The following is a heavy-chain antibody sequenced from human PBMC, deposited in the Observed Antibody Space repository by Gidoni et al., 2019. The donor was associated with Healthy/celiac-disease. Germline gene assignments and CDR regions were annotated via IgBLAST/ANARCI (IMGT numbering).Heavy chain of an antibody. CDR1: GYTFTSYG. J-gene: IGHJ4*02. D-gene: IGHD3-22*01. Sequence: QAQLVQSGAEVKKPGASVKVSCKASGYTFTSYGIRWVRQAPRQGLEWRGWISAYNGNTNYAQKLQGRVTMTTDTSTSTAYMELRSLRSDDTAVYYCARDNEKSSGPPFDYWGQGTLVTVSS. CDR3: ARDNEKSSGPPFDY. V-gene: IGHV1-18*01. CDR2: ISAYNGNT.